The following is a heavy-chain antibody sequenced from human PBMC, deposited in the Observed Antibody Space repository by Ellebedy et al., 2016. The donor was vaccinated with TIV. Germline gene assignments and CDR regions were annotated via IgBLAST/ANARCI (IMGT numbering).Heavy chain of an antibody. CDR2: VYSNGSP. CDR3: ARGWDYYGSGSYIATYYFDF. Sequence: MPGGSLRLSCTVSGGSISGFYWCWIRQPPGKGLEWIGCVYSNGSPTYNPSLKSLVTLSMDTSNNHFSVNLSPVTATDTAVYYCARGWDYYGSGSYIATYYFDFWGQGSLVTVSS. J-gene: IGHJ4*02. V-gene: IGHV4-59*01. CDR1: GGSISGFY. D-gene: IGHD3-10*01.